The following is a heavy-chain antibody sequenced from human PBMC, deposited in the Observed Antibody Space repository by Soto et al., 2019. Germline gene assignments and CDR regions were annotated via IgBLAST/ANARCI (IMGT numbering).Heavy chain of an antibody. CDR3: AHRRGRFCTTSDGYYWYFDL. CDR1: GFSLSTSGVS. CDR2: IYWDDDK. V-gene: IGHV2-5*02. D-gene: IGHD2-8*01. Sequence: QITLKESGPTLVKPTQTLTLTCTFSGFSLSTSGVSVGWIRQPPGKALEWLALIYWDDDKRYSPSLKSRLTITQDTSNNLVVLNLTNMDPVDTATFSCAHRRGRFCTTSDGYYWYFDLWGRGTLVTVSS. J-gene: IGHJ2*01.